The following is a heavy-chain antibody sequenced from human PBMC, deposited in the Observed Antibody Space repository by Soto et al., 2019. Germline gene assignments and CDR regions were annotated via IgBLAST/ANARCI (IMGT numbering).Heavy chain of an antibody. V-gene: IGHV1-8*01. D-gene: IGHD3-16*01. CDR1: GYTFTTYH. CDR3: ASGVGDLGDY. CDR2: VSPSSGDT. Sequence: QVQLVQSGAEVREPGASVKVSCKASGYTFTTYHINWVRQATGQGLEWMGWVSPSSGDTGYAQKFQGRVTMTRNPSMSTVYMELSSLRSDDSAVYYCASGVGDLGDYWGQGTLVTVSS. J-gene: IGHJ4*02.